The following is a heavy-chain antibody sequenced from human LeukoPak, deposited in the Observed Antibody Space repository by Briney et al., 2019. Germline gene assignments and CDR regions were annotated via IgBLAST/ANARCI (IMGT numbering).Heavy chain of an antibody. CDR2: FGTRSTSI. CDR1: GFTFSTYA. V-gene: IGHV3-21*04. CDR3: AKSDYVWGSYRYPVDY. D-gene: IGHD3-16*02. Sequence: GGSLRLSCAASGFTFSTYAMNWVRQAPGKGLEWVSSFGTRSTSIYYAHSVTGRFIISRDNAKNSLYLQMNSLRAEDTALYYCAKSDYVWGSYRYPVDYWGQGTLVTVSS. J-gene: IGHJ4*02.